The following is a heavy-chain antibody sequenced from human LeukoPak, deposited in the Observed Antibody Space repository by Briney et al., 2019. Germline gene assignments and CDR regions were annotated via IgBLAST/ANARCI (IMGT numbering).Heavy chain of an antibody. CDR2: INPNSGGT. CDR1: GYTFTGYY. Sequence: ASVTVSCKASGYTFTGYYMHWVRPAPGQGLEWMGWINPNSGGTNYAQYFQGRVTMTRDTSISTAYMELSRLRSDDTAVYYCARDYRKGYCSGGSCYTPVAFDIWGQGTMVTVSS. CDR3: ARDYRKGYCSGGSCYTPVAFDI. D-gene: IGHD2-15*01. V-gene: IGHV1-2*02. J-gene: IGHJ3*02.